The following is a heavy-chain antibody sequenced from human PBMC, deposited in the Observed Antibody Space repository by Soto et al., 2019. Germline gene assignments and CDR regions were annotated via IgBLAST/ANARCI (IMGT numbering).Heavy chain of an antibody. CDR3: ARSRRRGVIMNYYYGMDV. Sequence: ASVKVSCKASGYTFTSYGISWVRQPPGQGLEWMGWISTYNGNTNYAQKLQGRVTMTTDTSTSTAYMELRSLRSDDTAVYYCARSRRRGVIMNYYYGMDVWGQGTTVTVSS. J-gene: IGHJ6*02. D-gene: IGHD3-10*01. CDR2: ISTYNGNT. V-gene: IGHV1-18*04. CDR1: GYTFTSYG.